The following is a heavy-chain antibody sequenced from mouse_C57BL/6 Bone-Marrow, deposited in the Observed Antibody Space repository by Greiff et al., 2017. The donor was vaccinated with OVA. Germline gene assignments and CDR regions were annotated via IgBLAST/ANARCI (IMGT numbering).Heavy chain of an antibody. J-gene: IGHJ2*01. D-gene: IGHD1-1*01. V-gene: IGHV1-31*01. CDR1: GYSFTGYY. CDR3: ARGGTTVVADY. Sequence: EVKLVEPGPELVKPGASVKMSCKASGYSFTGYYMHWVKQSPGHILDWIGYIYPYNGVSSYNQKFKGKATLTVDKSSSTAYMELRSLTSEDSAVYYCARGGTTVVADYWGQGTTLTVSS. CDR2: IYPYNGVS.